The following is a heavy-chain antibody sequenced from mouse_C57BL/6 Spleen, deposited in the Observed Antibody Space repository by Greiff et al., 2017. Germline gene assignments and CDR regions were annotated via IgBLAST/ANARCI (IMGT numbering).Heavy chain of an antibody. J-gene: IGHJ1*03. Sequence: VQLQQSGAELAKPGASVKLSCKASGYTFTSYWMHWVKQRPGQGLEWIGYINPSSGYTKYNQKFKYKATLTADKSSSTAYMQLSSLTYEDSAVYYCARWTTVVPRYFDVWGTGTTVTVSS. V-gene: IGHV1-7*01. D-gene: IGHD1-1*01. CDR2: INPSSGYT. CDR1: GYTFTSYW. CDR3: ARWTTVVPRYFDV.